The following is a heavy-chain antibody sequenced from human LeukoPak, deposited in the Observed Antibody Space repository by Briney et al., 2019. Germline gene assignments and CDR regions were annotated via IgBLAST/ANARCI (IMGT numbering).Heavy chain of an antibody. D-gene: IGHD1-26*01. V-gene: IGHV4-34*01. CDR2: INQSGNT. Sequence: SETLSLTCAVHSGSFSGYYWSWIRQPPGKGLEWIGEINQSGNTNYNPSLKSRVTISVDTSKNQFSLKLSSVTAADTAVYYCARGEWEVRFDPWGQGTLVTVSS. CDR3: ARGEWEVRFDP. J-gene: IGHJ5*02. CDR1: SGSFSGYY.